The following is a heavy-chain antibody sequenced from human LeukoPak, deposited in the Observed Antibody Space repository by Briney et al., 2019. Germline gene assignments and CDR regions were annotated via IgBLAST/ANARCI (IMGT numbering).Heavy chain of an antibody. D-gene: IGHD6-19*01. CDR2: INPSGGST. J-gene: IGHJ4*02. V-gene: IGHV1-46*01. CDR3: AREVAGSMGVDY. Sequence: ASVKVSCKASGYTFTSYYMHWVRQAPGQGLEWMGIINPSGGSTSYAQKFQGRVIMTRDMSTSTVYMELSSLRSEDTAVYYCAREVAGSMGVDYWGQGTLVTVSS. CDR1: GYTFTSYY.